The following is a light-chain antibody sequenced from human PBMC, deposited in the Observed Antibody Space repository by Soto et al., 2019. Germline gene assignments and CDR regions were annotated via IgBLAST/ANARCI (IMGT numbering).Light chain of an antibody. CDR1: QSVSRN. V-gene: IGKV3-15*01. CDR3: QQYNNWPQT. Sequence: EIVMTQSPATLSVSPGERATLTSRASQSVSRNLAWYQQKPGQAPRIIIYGASTRATGIPARVSGSGSGTEFTLTISSLQSEDFEVYYCQQYNNWPQTFGQGTKVDI. J-gene: IGKJ1*01. CDR2: GAS.